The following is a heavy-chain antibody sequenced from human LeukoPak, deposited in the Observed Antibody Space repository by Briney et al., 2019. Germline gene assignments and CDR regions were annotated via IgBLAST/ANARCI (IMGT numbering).Heavy chain of an antibody. Sequence: SETLSLTCAFYGGSFSGYYWSWIRQPPGKGLEWIGEINHSGSTNYNPSLKSRVTISVDTSKNQFSLKLSSVTAADTAVYYCNLYDGYSTWDFDYWGQGTLVTVSS. V-gene: IGHV4-34*01. CDR1: GGSFSGYY. J-gene: IGHJ4*02. CDR3: NLYDGYSTWDFDY. D-gene: IGHD5-24*01. CDR2: INHSGST.